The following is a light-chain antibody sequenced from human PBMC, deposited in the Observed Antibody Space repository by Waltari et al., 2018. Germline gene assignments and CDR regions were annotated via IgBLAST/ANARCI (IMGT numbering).Light chain of an antibody. CDR1: QSVSSD. Sequence: EIVMTQSPATVSVSPGERATLSCRASQSVSSDLAWYQQIPGQAPRLLIYDAATRATGIPARFRGSGSGTEFTLTISSMQSEDFAVYYCHQYNNWPPGTFGQGTKVEIK. V-gene: IGKV3-15*01. CDR2: DAA. J-gene: IGKJ1*01. CDR3: HQYNNWPPGT.